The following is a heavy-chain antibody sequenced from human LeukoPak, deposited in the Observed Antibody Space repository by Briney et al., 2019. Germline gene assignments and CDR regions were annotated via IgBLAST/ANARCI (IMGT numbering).Heavy chain of an antibody. V-gene: IGHV4-39*01. Sequence: SETLSLTCTVSGGSISSSSYYWGWIRQPPGMGLEWIGSIYYNENTYYNPSLKSRVTISIDKSKNQFSLRLTSVTAADTAVYYCARQTGSGLFILPGGQGTLVTVSS. CDR3: ARQTGSGLFILP. CDR1: GGSISSSSYY. J-gene: IGHJ4*02. CDR2: IYYNENT. D-gene: IGHD3/OR15-3a*01.